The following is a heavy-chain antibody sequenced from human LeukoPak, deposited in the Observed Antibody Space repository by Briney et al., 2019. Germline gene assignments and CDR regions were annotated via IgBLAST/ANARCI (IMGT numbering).Heavy chain of an antibody. V-gene: IGHV4-59*11. J-gene: IGHJ4*02. D-gene: IGHD4-17*01. CDR3: ARGGLRASLDY. Sequence: SSETLSLTCTVSGGSISSHYWSWIRQPPGKGLERIGYIYYSGSTNYNPSLKSRVTISVDTSKNQFSLKLSSVTAADTAVYYCARGGLRASLDYWGQGTLVTVSS. CDR1: GGSISSHY. CDR2: IYYSGST.